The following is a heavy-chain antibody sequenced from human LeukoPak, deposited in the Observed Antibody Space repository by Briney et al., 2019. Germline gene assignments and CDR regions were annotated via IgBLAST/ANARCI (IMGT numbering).Heavy chain of an antibody. J-gene: IGHJ4*02. Sequence: NYNPSLKSRVTISVDTSKNQFSLKLSSVTAADTAVYYCARVRTYYDFWSGYYRRGEFDYWGQGTLVTVSS. D-gene: IGHD3-3*01. V-gene: IGHV4-59*01. CDR3: ARVRTYYDFWSGYYRRGEFDY.